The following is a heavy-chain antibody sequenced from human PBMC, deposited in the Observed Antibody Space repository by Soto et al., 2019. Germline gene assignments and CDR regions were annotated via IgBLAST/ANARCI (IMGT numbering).Heavy chain of an antibody. D-gene: IGHD3-10*01. CDR1: GGTFSSYA. J-gene: IGHJ4*02. V-gene: IGHV1-69*13. CDR3: ARAVGSGSYYNPFDY. Sequence: GASVKVSCKASGGTFSSYAISWVRQAPGQGLEWMGGIIPIFGTANYAQKFQGRVTITADESTSTAYMELSSLRSEDTAVYYCARAVGSGSYYNPFDYWGQGTLVTVSS. CDR2: IIPIFGTA.